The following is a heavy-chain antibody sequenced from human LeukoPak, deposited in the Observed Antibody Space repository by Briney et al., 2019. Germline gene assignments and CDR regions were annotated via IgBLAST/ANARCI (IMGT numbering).Heavy chain of an antibody. Sequence: GGSLRLSCGVSGFTFVRSWMSWVRQTPAKGLEFVANIKEDGSVRNYVDYVQGRFTISRANAKNSLYLHMNSLRAEDTAVYYCARDPGYSSFDYWGQGTLVTVSS. V-gene: IGHV3-7*01. CDR3: ARDPGYSSFDY. J-gene: IGHJ4*02. CDR1: GFTFVRSW. D-gene: IGHD6-13*01. CDR2: IKEDGSVR.